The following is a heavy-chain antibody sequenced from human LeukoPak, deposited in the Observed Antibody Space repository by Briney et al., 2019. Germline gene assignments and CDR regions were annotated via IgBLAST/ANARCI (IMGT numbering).Heavy chain of an antibody. J-gene: IGHJ4*02. Sequence: SETLSLTCAVYGGSFSGYYWSWIRQPPGKGLEWIGEINHSGSTNYNPSLKSRVTISVDTSKNQFSLKLSSVTAADTAVYYCVGGDPGRRWLQSSFDYWGQGTLVTVSS. V-gene: IGHV4-34*01. CDR2: INHSGST. D-gene: IGHD5-24*01. CDR3: VGGDPGRRWLQSSFDY. CDR1: GGSFSGYY.